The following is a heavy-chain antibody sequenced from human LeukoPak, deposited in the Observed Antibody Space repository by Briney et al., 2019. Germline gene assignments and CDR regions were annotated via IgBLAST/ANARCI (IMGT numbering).Heavy chain of an antibody. CDR2: ISYDGSNK. CDR1: GFTFSSYA. D-gene: IGHD4-17*01. CDR3: AREWEYGDYGGAFDY. V-gene: IGHV3-30-3*01. Sequence: GGSLRLSCAASGFTFSSYAMHWVRQAPGKGLEWVAVISYDGSNKYYADSVKGRFTISRDNSKNTLYLQMNSLRAEDTAVYYCAREWEYGDYGGAFDYWGQGTLVTVSS. J-gene: IGHJ4*02.